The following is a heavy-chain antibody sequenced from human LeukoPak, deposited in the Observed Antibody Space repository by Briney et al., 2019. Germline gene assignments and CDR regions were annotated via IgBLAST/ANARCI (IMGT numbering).Heavy chain of an antibody. CDR3: AREPRGPPNAGFHY. D-gene: IGHD6-13*01. Sequence: GGSLRLSCAASGFTVSSNYLSWVRQAPGKGLEWVSIIYSDTSTYYADSVKGRFTISRDNSKNTLYLQMNSLRAEDTAVYYCAREPRGPPNAGFHYWGQGTLVTVSS. J-gene: IGHJ4*02. CDR1: GFTVSSNY. V-gene: IGHV3-53*01. CDR2: IYSDTST.